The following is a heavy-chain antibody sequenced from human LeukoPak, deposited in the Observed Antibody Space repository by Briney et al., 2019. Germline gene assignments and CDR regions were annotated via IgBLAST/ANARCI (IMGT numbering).Heavy chain of an antibody. V-gene: IGHV3-33*08. Sequence: GGSLRLSCAASGFTFSSYSMNWVRQAPGKGLEWVAVIWYDGSNKYYADSVKGRFTISRDNSKNTLYLQMNSLRAEDTAVYYCARDTADIVVVPAARGMDVWGQGTTVTVSS. CDR1: GFTFSSYS. D-gene: IGHD2-2*01. J-gene: IGHJ6*02. CDR2: IWYDGSNK. CDR3: ARDTADIVVVPAARGMDV.